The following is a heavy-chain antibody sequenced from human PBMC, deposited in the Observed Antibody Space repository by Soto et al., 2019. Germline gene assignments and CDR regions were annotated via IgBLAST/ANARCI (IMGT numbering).Heavy chain of an antibody. CDR3: ARDYARGWCQF. Sequence: PGGSLRLSCTASGFDFSNSGIQWVRQTPGKGLEWVALISFDGDKYYVDSVKGRSTISRDNPTNTVYLQMNRLRPEDTGVYYCARDYARGWCQFWGQGTLVTVSS. CDR2: ISFDGDK. V-gene: IGHV3-30*03. D-gene: IGHD2-8*02. J-gene: IGHJ4*02. CDR1: GFDFSNSG.